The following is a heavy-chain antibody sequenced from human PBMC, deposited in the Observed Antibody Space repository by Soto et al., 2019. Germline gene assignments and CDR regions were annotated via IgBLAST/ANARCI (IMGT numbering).Heavy chain of an antibody. J-gene: IGHJ4*02. CDR3: ARVYSGSYSDS. V-gene: IGHV4-4*02. Sequence: QVQLQESGPGLVKPSGTLSLTWAVSGGSISSNNWWSWVRQPPGKGLEWIGEIFHSGSTHYSPSLKSRVTISVDKSKNHFSLNLTSVTAADTAVYYCARVYSGSYSDSWGQGTLVTVSS. CDR1: GGSISSNNW. D-gene: IGHD1-26*01. CDR2: IFHSGST.